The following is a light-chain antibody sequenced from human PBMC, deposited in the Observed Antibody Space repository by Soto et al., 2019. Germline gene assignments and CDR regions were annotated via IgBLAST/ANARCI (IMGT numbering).Light chain of an antibody. J-gene: IGLJ1*01. CDR3: ISYTSSSPYV. CDR1: SSDVGGYNY. V-gene: IGLV2-11*01. Sequence: QSAPTQPRSVSGSPGQSVTISCTGTSSDVGGYNYVSWYQQHPGKAPKLMIYDVSKRPSGVPDRFSGSKSGNTASLTISGLQAEDEADYYCISYTSSSPYVFGTGTKLTVL. CDR2: DVS.